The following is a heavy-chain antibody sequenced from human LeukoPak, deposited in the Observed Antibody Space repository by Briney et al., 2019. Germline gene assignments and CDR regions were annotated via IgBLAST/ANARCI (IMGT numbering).Heavy chain of an antibody. CDR2: INPNSGGT. Sequence: ASVKVSCKASGGTFSSYAISWVRQAPGQGLEWMGWINPNSGGTNYAQKFQGRVTMTRDTSISTAYMELSRLRSDDTAVYYCARDRGQYQLLLSFDYWGQGTLVTVSS. J-gene: IGHJ4*02. V-gene: IGHV1-2*02. CDR1: GGTFSSYA. CDR3: ARDRGQYQLLLSFDY. D-gene: IGHD2-2*01.